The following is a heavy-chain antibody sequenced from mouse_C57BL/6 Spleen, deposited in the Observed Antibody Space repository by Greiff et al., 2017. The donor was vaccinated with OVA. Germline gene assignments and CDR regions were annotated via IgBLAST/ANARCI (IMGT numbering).Heavy chain of an antibody. D-gene: IGHD4-1*01. CDR3: ARVGPYYAMDY. V-gene: IGHV1-20*01. J-gene: IGHJ4*01. Sequence: EVQVVESGPELVKPGDSVKISCKASGYSFTGYFMNWVMQSHGKSLEWIGRINPYNGDTFYNQKFKGKATLTVDKSSSTAHMELRSLTSEDSAVYYCARVGPYYAMDYWGQGTSVTVSS. CDR1: GYSFTGYF. CDR2: INPYNGDT.